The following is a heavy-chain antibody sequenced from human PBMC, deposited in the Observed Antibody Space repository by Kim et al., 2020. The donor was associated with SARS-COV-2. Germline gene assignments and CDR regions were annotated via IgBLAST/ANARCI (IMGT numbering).Heavy chain of an antibody. D-gene: IGHD2-15*01. Sequence: TNYAQNFKGMVTTTQDTSISTAYMGLSRLRSDDTVVYYCARGSRWYAFDIWGQGTMVTVSS. V-gene: IGHV1-2*05. J-gene: IGHJ3*02. CDR3: ARGSRWYAFDI. CDR2: T.